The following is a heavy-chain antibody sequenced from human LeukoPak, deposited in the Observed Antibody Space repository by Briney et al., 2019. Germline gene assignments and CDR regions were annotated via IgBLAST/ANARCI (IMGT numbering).Heavy chain of an antibody. V-gene: IGHV3-15*07. CDR2: IKSKTDGGTT. J-gene: IGHJ4*02. Sequence: GGSLRLSCAASGFTFSNAWMNWVRQAPGKGLEWVGRIKSKTDGGTTDYAAPVKGRFTISRDDSKNTLYLQMNSLKTEDTAVYYCTGRGYSYGYMVYFDYWGQGTLVTVSS. CDR3: TGRGYSYGYMVYFDY. D-gene: IGHD5-18*01. CDR1: GFTFSNAW.